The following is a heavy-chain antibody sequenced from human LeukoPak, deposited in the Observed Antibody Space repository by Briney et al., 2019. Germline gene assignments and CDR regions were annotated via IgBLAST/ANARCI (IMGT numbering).Heavy chain of an antibody. J-gene: IGHJ4*02. CDR1: GFSITAYT. Sequence: ASETLSLTFTVSGFSITAYTWSWIRQSPGKGLEWIGYISSSGRTDYNPSLKSRVTISLDTSKNQFSLILISLTAADTAVYYCARGYYEPVESWGPGTLVTVSS. V-gene: IGHV4-59*01. D-gene: IGHD3-22*01. CDR3: ARGYYEPVES. CDR2: ISSSGRT.